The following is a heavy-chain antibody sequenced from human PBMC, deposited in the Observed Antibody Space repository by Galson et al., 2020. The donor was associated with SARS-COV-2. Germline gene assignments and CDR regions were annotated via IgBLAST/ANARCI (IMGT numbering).Heavy chain of an antibody. V-gene: IGHV3-30*18. CDR1: GFTFSSYG. CDR3: AKDVTMIVVVGDFYFDY. CDR2: ISYDGSNK. Sequence: PGGSLRLSCAASGFTFSSYGMHWVRQAPGKGLEWVAVISYDGSNKYYADSVKGRFTISRDNSKNTLYLQMNSLRAEDTAVYYCAKDVTMIVVVGDFYFDYWGQGTLVTVSS. D-gene: IGHD3-22*01. J-gene: IGHJ4*02.